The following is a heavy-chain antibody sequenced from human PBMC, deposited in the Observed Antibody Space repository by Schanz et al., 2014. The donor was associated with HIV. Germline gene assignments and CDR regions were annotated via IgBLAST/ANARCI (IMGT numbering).Heavy chain of an antibody. CDR3: ARHQRGSYLEALDY. V-gene: IGHV4-39*01. CDR2: AHHSGST. J-gene: IGHJ4*02. D-gene: IGHD3-10*01. Sequence: QLQLQESGPGLVKPSETLSLTCSVSGDSISNTTHYWGWIRQPPGKGLEWIGSAHHSGSTYYTPSQKSRVTISEDTSKTRVPLKLSSVTAADTAVFYCARHQRGSYLEALDYWGQGTLVTVSS. CDR1: GDSISNTTHY.